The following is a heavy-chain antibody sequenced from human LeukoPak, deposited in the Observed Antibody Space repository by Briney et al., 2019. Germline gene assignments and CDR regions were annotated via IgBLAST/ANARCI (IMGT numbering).Heavy chain of an antibody. V-gene: IGHV3-7*05. CDR3: ARDMSFSTSGWYGELDN. Sequence: GGSLRFSCAAPGFIFDNFWMSWVRQAPGKGLEWVANIKQDGSEIYYVDSVKGRFTISRDNAKNSLYLQMNSLRAEDTALYYCARDMSFSTSGWYGELDNWGQGTLVTVSS. D-gene: IGHD6-19*01. CDR2: IKQDGSEI. J-gene: IGHJ4*02. CDR1: GFIFDNFW.